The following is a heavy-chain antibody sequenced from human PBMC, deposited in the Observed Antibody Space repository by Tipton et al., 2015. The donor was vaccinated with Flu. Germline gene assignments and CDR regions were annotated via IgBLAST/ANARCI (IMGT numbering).Heavy chain of an antibody. CDR1: GYTFSNYY. D-gene: IGHD1-26*01. CDR3: ARPNEAIVGAYFAY. J-gene: IGHJ4*02. Sequence: QVQLVQSRAEVKKPGASVKVSCKASGYTFSNYYIFWLRQAPGQGLEWVGIINPSGGSTDYAQKFQGRVTMTRDTSTSTVYMELSSLRSEDTAVYYCARPNEAIVGAYFAYWGQGTLVTVSS. CDR2: INPSGGST. V-gene: IGHV1-46*01.